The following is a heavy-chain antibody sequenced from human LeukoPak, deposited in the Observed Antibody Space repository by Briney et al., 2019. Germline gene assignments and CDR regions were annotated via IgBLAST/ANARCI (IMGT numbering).Heavy chain of an antibody. Sequence: TGGSLRLSCEASQFSFSSYSFNWVRQAPGQGLEWVANIKQDGSAKYYVDSVKGRFTISRDNAKNSLYLQMNSLRAEDTAVYYCARDLDFVDTVMAHHDAFDIWGQGTMVTVSS. D-gene: IGHD5-18*01. CDR3: ARDLDFVDTVMAHHDAFDI. J-gene: IGHJ3*02. CDR1: QFSFSSYS. CDR2: IKQDGSAK. V-gene: IGHV3-7*01.